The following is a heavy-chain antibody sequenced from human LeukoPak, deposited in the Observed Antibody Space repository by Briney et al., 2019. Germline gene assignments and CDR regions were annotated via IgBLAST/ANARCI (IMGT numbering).Heavy chain of an antibody. CDR2: IKSDGTYA. CDR3: ARGPNYYYYYYGMDV. J-gene: IGHJ6*02. Sequence: GGSLRLSCAASGFTFSVYWMHWVRQAPGKGLVWVARIKSDGTYAAYADSVKGRFTISRDNAKNTLYLQMNSLRAEDTAVYYCARGPNYYYYYYGMDVWGQGTTVTVSS. CDR1: GFTFSVYW. V-gene: IGHV3-74*01.